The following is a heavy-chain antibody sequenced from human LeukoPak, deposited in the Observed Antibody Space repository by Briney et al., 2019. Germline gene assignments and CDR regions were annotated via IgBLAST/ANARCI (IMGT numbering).Heavy chain of an antibody. CDR1: GYSFTSYW. D-gene: IGHD2-2*02. CDR3: ARSLGYCSSTSCYRGWFDP. J-gene: IGHJ5*02. V-gene: IGHV5-51*01. Sequence: GESLKISCKGSGYSFTSYWIGWVRQMPGKGLEWMGIIYPGDSDTRYSPSFQGQVTISADKSISTAYLQWSSLKASDTAMYYCARSLGYCSSTSCYRGWFDPWGQGTLVTVSS. CDR2: IYPGDSDT.